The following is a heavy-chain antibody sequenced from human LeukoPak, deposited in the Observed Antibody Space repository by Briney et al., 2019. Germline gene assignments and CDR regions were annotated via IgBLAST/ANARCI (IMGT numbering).Heavy chain of an antibody. V-gene: IGHV4-34*01. Sequence: SETLSLTCAVYGGSFSGYYWSRIRQPPGKGLEWIGEINHSGSTNYNPSLKSRVTISVDTSKNQFSLKLSSVTAADTAVYYCARGYAGNFDWLRFDYWGRGTLVTVSS. D-gene: IGHD3-9*01. CDR2: INHSGST. CDR1: GGSFSGYY. CDR3: ARGYAGNFDWLRFDY. J-gene: IGHJ4*02.